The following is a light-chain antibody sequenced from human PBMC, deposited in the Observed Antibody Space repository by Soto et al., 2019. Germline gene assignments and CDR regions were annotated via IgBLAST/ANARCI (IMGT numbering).Light chain of an antibody. J-gene: IGKJ1*01. CDR1: RSVSDN. Sequence: EIVLTQSPATLSVSPGERATLSCRASRSVSDNLAWYQQKRGQAPRLLIYGASKRATGIPDRFSGSGSGTDFTLTISRLEPEDFAVYYCQQYGSSPTFGQGTKVDIK. CDR3: QQYGSSPT. CDR2: GAS. V-gene: IGKV3-20*01.